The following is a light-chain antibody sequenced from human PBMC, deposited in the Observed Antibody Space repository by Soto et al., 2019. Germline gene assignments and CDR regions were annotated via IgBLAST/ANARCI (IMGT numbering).Light chain of an antibody. CDR3: CSYVGGYSYV. CDR1: STDVGSYNL. J-gene: IGLJ1*01. CDR2: EVT. V-gene: IGLV2-23*02. Sequence: QSALAQPASVSGSPGQSITISCTGTSTDVGSYNLVSWYQQHPGKAPKLMIYEVTKRPSGVSNRFSGSKSGNTASLTISGLQAEDEADYYCCSYVGGYSYVFGIGTKVTVL.